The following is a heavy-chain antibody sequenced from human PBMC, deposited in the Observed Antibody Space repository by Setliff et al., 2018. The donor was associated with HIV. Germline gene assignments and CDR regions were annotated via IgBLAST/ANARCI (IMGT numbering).Heavy chain of an antibody. CDR2: ISPTGNT. CDR3: ARDQSDWFY. D-gene: IGHD3-3*01. V-gene: IGHV4-59*01. J-gene: IGHJ4*02. CDR1: GFSISSGYY. Sequence: SETLSLTCTVSGFSISSGYYWGWIRQPPGRGLEWIGYISPTGNTNYNPSLKSRVTISVDTYKSQFSLKLNSVTAADTAVYYCARDQSDWFYWGQGTLVTVSS.